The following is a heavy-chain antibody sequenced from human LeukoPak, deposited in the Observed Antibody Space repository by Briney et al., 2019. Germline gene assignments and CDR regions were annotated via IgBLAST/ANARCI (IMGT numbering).Heavy chain of an antibody. V-gene: IGHV3-7*05. J-gene: IGHJ4*02. CDR2: INQDGSEK. Sequence: QTGGSLRLSCTASAFTFGSYWMSWVRQAPGKGLEWVANINQDGSEKYFVDSVKGRITISRDNAMNSLYLRMNSLITEDAAVYYCERDRGFWRTFDFWGQGTLVTVSS. D-gene: IGHD3-3*01. CDR1: AFTFGSYW. CDR3: ERDRGFWRTFDF.